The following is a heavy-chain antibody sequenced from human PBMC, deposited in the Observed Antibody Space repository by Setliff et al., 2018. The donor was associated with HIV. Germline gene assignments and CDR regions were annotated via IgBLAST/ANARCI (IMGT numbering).Heavy chain of an antibody. J-gene: IGHJ5*02. CDR3: IVNIVGPVTGLDR. D-gene: IGHD1-26*01. CDR2: INPSGGDT. V-gene: IGHV1-46*01. CDR1: GYTFTSNH. Sequence: ASVKVSCKASGYTFTSNHMHWGRQAPGQGLEWMGTINPSGGDTIYAPEFQGRVTMTTDTSTRTAYMELSGLTSEDTAVYFCIVNIVGPVTGLDRWGPGTLVTVCS.